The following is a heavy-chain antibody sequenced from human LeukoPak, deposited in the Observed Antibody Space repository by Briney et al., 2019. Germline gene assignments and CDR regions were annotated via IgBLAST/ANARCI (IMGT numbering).Heavy chain of an antibody. CDR1: GYTFTGYY. D-gene: IGHD1-1*01. CDR3: AKSSSGVQLERRVDFDY. J-gene: IGHJ4*02. Sequence: GASVKVSCKASGYTFTGYYMHWVRQAPGQGLEWMGWINPNSGGTNYAQKFQGRVTMTRDMSTSTVYMELSSLRSEDTAVYYCAKSSSGVQLERRVDFDYWGQGTLVTVSS. V-gene: IGHV1-2*02. CDR2: INPNSGGT.